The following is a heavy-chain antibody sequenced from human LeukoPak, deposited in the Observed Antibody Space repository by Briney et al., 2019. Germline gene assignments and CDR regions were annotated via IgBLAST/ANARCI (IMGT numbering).Heavy chain of an antibody. J-gene: IGHJ3*02. CDR3: ARALGYCSGGSCYSDVVDI. CDR2: IYYSGST. D-gene: IGHD2-15*01. Sequence: SETLSLTCTVSGGSISSYYWSWIRQPPGKGLEWIGYIYYSGSTTYNPSLKSRVTISVDTSKNQFSLKLNSVTAAHTAVYYCARALGYCSGGSCYSDVVDIWGQGTMVTVSS. V-gene: IGHV4-59*01. CDR1: GGSISSYY.